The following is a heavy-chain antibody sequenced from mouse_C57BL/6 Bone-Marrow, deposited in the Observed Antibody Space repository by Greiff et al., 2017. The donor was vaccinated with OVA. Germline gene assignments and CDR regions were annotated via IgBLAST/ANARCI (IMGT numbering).Heavy chain of an antibody. D-gene: IGHD2-3*01. CDR2: IYPRSGNT. V-gene: IGHV1-81*01. J-gene: IGHJ2*01. CDR1: GYTFTSYG. CDR3: ARSGWLLLVDY. Sequence: VKLQESGAELARPGASVKLSCKASGYTFTSYGISWVKQRTGQGLEWIGEIYPRSGNTYYNEKFKGKATLTADKSSSTAYMELRSLTSEDSAVYFCARSGWLLLVDYWGRGTTLTVSS.